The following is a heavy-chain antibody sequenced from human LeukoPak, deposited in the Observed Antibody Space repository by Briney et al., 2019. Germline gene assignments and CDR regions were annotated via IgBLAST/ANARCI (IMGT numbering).Heavy chain of an antibody. CDR3: ARIRDYYDSSGYYYVTYFDY. Sequence: PSETLSITCAVYGGSFSGYYWSWIRQPPGKGLEWIGEINHSGSTNYNPSLKSRVTISVDTSKNQFSLKLSSVTAADTAVYYCARIRDYYDSSGYYYVTYFDYWGQGTLVTVSS. CDR1: GGSFSGYY. J-gene: IGHJ4*02. CDR2: INHSGST. D-gene: IGHD3-22*01. V-gene: IGHV4-34*01.